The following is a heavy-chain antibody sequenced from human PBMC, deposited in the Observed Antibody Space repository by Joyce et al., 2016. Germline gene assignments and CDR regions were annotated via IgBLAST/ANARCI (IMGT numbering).Heavy chain of an antibody. Sequence: QVQLQESGPGLVRPSGTLSLTCAVSGGSISTNNWWSWVRQPPGKGQEWIGEIYHTGSTNYNPSLSSRVTILVDKSKGQFSLKLNSVTAADTAVYYCAKNLIAARWFDPWGQGTLVTVSS. CDR3: AKNLIAARWFDP. CDR2: IYHTGST. D-gene: IGHD6-6*01. CDR1: GGSISTNNW. J-gene: IGHJ5*02. V-gene: IGHV4-4*02.